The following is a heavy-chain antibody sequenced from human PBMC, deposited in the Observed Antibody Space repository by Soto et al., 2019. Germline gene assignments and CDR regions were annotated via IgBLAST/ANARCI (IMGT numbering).Heavy chain of an antibody. CDR2: IYYSGST. CDR1: GGSISSYY. CDR3: ARLHDILTGYYNHSVTESIKNPCLEASRHSPPHGALLPPQVWFDP. J-gene: IGHJ5*02. Sequence: SETLSLTCTVSGGSISSYYWSWIRQPPGKGLEWIGYIYYSGSTNYNPSLKSRVTISVDTSKNQFSLKLSSVTAADTAVYYCARLHDILTGYYNHSVTESIKNPCLEASRHSPPHGALLPPQVWFDPWGQGTLVTVSS. V-gene: IGHV4-59*01. D-gene: IGHD3-9*01.